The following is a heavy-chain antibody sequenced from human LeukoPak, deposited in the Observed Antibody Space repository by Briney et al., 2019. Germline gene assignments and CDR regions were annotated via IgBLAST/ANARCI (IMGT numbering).Heavy chain of an antibody. CDR1: GFTFSNAY. CDR2: IKPKTDGETT. V-gene: IGHV3-15*07. J-gene: IGHJ4*02. CDR3: ITPLPYSAQ. D-gene: IGHD2-21*01. Sequence: GGSLRLSCAATGFTFSNAYMNWVRQAPGKGLEWVGRIKPKTDGETTEYAAPVKGRFSISRDDSKNMLYLQMNSLKTEDTAVYYCITPLPYSAQGGQGTLVTVSS.